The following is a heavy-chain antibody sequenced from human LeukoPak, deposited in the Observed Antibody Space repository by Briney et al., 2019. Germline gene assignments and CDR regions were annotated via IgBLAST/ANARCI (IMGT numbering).Heavy chain of an antibody. CDR2: ISSGDII. CDR3: ARGWFDF. V-gene: IGHV3-48*03. Sequence: GGSLRLSCAAPGFTFSNYEMNWVGQAPGKGLEWVSYISSGDIIYYAASVKGRFTISRDNAKNSLYLQMNSLRAEDTAVYYCARGWFDFWGQGTLVTVSS. J-gene: IGHJ4*02. CDR1: GFTFSNYE.